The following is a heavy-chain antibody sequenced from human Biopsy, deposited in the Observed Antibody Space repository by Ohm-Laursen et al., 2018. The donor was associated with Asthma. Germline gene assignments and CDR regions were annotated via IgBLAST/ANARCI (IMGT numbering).Heavy chain of an antibody. CDR2: ILPIFGTA. CDR3: ARAIHGGNSDRLDFYYYGLDI. V-gene: IGHV1-69*13. Sequence: ASVKVSCKASGYTFTSYYMHWVRQAPGQGLEWMGGILPIFGTADYAQKFQARVTISADESTSTVYMELSSLRSEDTAVYYCARAIHGGNSDRLDFYYYGLDIWGQGTTVTVSS. D-gene: IGHD4-23*01. CDR1: GYTFTSYY. J-gene: IGHJ6*02.